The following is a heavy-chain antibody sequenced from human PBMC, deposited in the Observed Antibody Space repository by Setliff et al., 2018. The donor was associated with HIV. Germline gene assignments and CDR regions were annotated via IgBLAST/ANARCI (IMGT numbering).Heavy chain of an antibody. V-gene: IGHV4-59*11. J-gene: IGHJ4*02. Sequence: PSETLSLTCTVPGGSINDQYFSWIRQPPGKGLEWIGYMYYSWNTNYNPSLKSRVTISVDTSKSQFSLKLNSVTAADTAVYYCARDQSDWFYWGQGTLVTVSS. D-gene: IGHD3-3*01. CDR1: GGSINDQY. CDR3: ARDQSDWFY. CDR2: MYYSWNT.